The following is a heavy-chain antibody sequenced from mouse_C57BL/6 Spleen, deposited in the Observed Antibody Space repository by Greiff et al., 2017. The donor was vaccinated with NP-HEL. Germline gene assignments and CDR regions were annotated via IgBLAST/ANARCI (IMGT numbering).Heavy chain of an antibody. CDR1: GFSLTSYG. J-gene: IGHJ4*01. CDR2: IWSGGST. Sequence: QVQLQQSGPGLVQPSQSLSITCTVSGFSLTSYGVHWVRQSPGKGLEWLGVIWSGGSTDYNAAFISRLSISKDNSKSQVFFKMNSLQADDTAIYYCASLLYYYGSSYRINYAMDYWGQGTSVTVSS. D-gene: IGHD1-1*01. V-gene: IGHV2-2*01. CDR3: ASLLYYYGSSYRINYAMDY.